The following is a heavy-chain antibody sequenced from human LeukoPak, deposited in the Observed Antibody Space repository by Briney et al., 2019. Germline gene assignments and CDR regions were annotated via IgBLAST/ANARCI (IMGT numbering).Heavy chain of an antibody. Sequence: ASVKVSCKASGYTFTDYYMHWVRQAAGHGVEGMGWINPNDGDTNYAQKFQGRVTTTRDTSISTAHMEVSRLRSDDTAVYYCARANFLYCSSTTCLFDYWGQGTLVTVSS. D-gene: IGHD2-2*01. CDR3: ARANFLYCSSTTCLFDY. CDR1: GYTFTDYY. CDR2: INPNDGDT. V-gene: IGHV1-2*02. J-gene: IGHJ4*02.